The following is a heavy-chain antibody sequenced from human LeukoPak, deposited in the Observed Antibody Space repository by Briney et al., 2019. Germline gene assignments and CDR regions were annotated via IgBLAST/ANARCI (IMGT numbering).Heavy chain of an antibody. CDR1: GYTFTDYY. D-gene: IGHD2-2*01. Sequence: ASVTVSCKASGYTFTDYYMHWVRQAPGQGLEWMGWINVNRGGTNYAQSFQGRVTMTRDTSITTAYMELSRLKSDDTAVYYCARRYCSSTSCYYFVYWGQGTLVTVSS. CDR2: INVNRGGT. J-gene: IGHJ4*02. V-gene: IGHV1-2*02. CDR3: ARRYCSSTSCYYFVY.